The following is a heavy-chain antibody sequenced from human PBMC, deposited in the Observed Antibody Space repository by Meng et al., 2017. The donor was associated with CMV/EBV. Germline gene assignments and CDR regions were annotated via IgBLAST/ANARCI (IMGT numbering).Heavy chain of an antibody. Sequence: GESLKISCAAPGFTFSSYSMNWVRQAPGKGLEWVSSISSSSSYIYYADSVKGRFTISRDNAKNSLYLQMNSLRAEDTAVYYCATVRGMDVWGQGTTVTVSS. J-gene: IGHJ6*02. D-gene: IGHD4-17*01. CDR3: ATVRGMDV. V-gene: IGHV3-21*01. CDR1: GFTFSSYS. CDR2: ISSSSSYI.